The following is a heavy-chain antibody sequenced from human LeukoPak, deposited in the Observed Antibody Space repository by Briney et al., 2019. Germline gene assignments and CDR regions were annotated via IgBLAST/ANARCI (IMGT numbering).Heavy chain of an antibody. J-gene: IGHJ4*02. D-gene: IGHD3-22*01. Sequence: GASVKVSCKASGGTFSSYAISWVRQAPGQGLEWMGGIIPIFGTANYAQKFQGRVTITADKSTSTAYMELSSLRSEDTAVYYCARRAYYYDSSGYYYAHFDYWGQGTLVTVSS. CDR2: IIPIFGTA. CDR3: ARRAYYYDSSGYYYAHFDY. CDR1: GGTFSSYA. V-gene: IGHV1-69*06.